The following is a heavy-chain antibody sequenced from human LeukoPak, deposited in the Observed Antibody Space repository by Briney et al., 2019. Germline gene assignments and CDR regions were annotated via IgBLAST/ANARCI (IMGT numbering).Heavy chain of an antibody. CDR2: IYHSGST. CDR1: GGSISSGGYY. Sequence: SETLSLTCTVSGGSISSGGYYWSWIRQPPGKGLEWIGYIYHSGSTYYNPSLKSRVTISVDRSKNQFSLKLSSETAADTAVYYCARGYCSSTSCQYYFDYWGQGTLVTVSS. CDR3: ARGYCSSTSCQYYFDY. D-gene: IGHD2-2*01. J-gene: IGHJ4*02. V-gene: IGHV4-30-2*01.